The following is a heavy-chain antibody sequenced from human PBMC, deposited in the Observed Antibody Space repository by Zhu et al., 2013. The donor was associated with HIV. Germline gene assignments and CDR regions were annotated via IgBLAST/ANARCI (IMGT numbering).Heavy chain of an antibody. CDR3: ARGPDFWSGYSPDYWYFDL. CDR1: GYTFTDYY. V-gene: IGHV1-2*04. Sequence: QVQLLQSGAEVKQPGASVKISCKASGYTFTDYYLHWVRQAPGQGLNWMGWINPNSGDTNYAQNFQGSVSMTRDTSINTVYLGLYRLKSDDSAMYFCARGPDFWSGYSPDYWYFDLWGRGTLVTVSS. J-gene: IGHJ2*01. CDR2: INPNSGDT. D-gene: IGHD3-3*01.